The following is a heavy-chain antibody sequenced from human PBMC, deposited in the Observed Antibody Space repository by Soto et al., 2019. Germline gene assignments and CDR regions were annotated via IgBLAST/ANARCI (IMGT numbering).Heavy chain of an antibody. CDR2: IIPILGIA. J-gene: IGHJ3*02. D-gene: IGHD3-3*01. CDR3: AKSITIFGVAPYGDTPDAFDI. V-gene: IGHV1-69*02. CDR1: GGTFSSYT. Sequence: QVQLVQSGAEVKKPGSSVKVSCKASGGTFSSYTISWVRQAPGQGLEWMGRIIPILGIANYAQKFQGRVTITADKSTSTAYMELSSLRSEDTAVYSCAKSITIFGVAPYGDTPDAFDIWGQGTMVTVSS.